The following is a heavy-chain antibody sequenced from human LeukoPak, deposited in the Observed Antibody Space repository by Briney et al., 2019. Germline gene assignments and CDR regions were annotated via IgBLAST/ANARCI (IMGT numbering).Heavy chain of an antibody. J-gene: IGHJ4*02. CDR1: GGSFSGYY. CDR2: INHSGST. CDR3: ARICSSTSCLLDY. D-gene: IGHD2-2*01. V-gene: IGHV4-34*01. Sequence: KTSETLSLTCAVYGGSFSGYYWSWIRQPPGKGLEWIGEINHSGSTSYNPSLKSRVTISVDTSKNQFSLKLSSVTAADTAVYYCARICSSTSCLLDYWGQGTLVTVSS.